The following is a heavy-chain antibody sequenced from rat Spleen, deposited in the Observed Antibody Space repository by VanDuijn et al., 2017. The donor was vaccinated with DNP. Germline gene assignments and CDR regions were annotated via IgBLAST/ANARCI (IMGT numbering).Heavy chain of an antibody. CDR1: GFTFNNYW. J-gene: IGHJ4*01. V-gene: IGHV5-31*01. Sequence: EVQLVESGGDLVQPGRSLKVSCVVSGFTFNNYWMAWIRQVPGKGLEWIASVTGGGGTTSYPDSVKGRFTIARDDAKNTLTLQMNSLRSEDTATYYCARVGDYHDGGDGDVLDVWGQGTSVTVSS. CDR2: VTGGGGTT. D-gene: IGHD1-12*02. CDR3: ARVGDYHDGGDGDVLDV.